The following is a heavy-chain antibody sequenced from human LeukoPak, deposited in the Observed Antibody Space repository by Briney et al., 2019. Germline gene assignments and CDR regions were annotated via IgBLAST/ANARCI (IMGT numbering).Heavy chain of an antibody. Sequence: GGSLRFSCAASGFTFSSYSMNWVRQAPGKGLEWVSSISSSSSYICYADSVKGRFTISRDNAKNSLYLQMNSLRAEDTAVYYCARDGYYYGSGSYSGSQDYWGQGTLVTVSS. CDR2: ISSSSSYI. D-gene: IGHD3-10*01. V-gene: IGHV3-21*01. CDR3: ARDGYYYGSGSYSGSQDY. CDR1: GFTFSSYS. J-gene: IGHJ4*02.